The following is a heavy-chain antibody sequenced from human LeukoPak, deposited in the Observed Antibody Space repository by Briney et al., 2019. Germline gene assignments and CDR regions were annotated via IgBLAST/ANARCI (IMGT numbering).Heavy chain of an antibody. V-gene: IGHV3-23*01. D-gene: IGHD3-3*01. CDR2: ISGSGGST. Sequence: GGSLRLSCAASGFTFRSFDMNWVRQAPGKGLEWVSAISGSGGSTYYADSVKGRFTISRDNSKNTLYLQMNSLRAEDTAVYYCAKATLGVVITASDYWGQGTLVTVSS. J-gene: IGHJ4*02. CDR1: GFTFRSFD. CDR3: AKATLGVVITASDY.